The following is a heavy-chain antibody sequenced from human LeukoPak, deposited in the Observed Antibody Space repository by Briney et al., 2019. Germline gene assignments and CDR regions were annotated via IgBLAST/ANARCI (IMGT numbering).Heavy chain of an antibody. CDR3: AKDHGDYSFDY. J-gene: IGHJ4*02. Sequence: GGSLRLSCAASGFTFSSYALSWVRQAPGKGLEWVSALSGNGAKTYYADSVKGRFTVYRDNSKNTLYLQMNSLRVDDTAIYYCAKDHGDYSFDYWGQGTLVTGSS. D-gene: IGHD4-17*01. CDR2: LSGNGAKT. V-gene: IGHV3-23*01. CDR1: GFTFSSYA.